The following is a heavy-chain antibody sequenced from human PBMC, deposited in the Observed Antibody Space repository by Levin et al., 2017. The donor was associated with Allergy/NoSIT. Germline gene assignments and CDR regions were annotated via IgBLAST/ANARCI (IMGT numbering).Heavy chain of an antibody. J-gene: IGHJ4*02. V-gene: IGHV3-30*18. Sequence: GESLKISCAASGFTFSSYGMHWVRQAPGKGLEWVAVISYDGSNKYYADSVKGRFTISRDNSKNTLYLQMNSLRAEDTAVYYCAKDLLIAAAGTDYWGQGTLVTVSS. CDR1: GFTFSSYG. D-gene: IGHD6-13*01. CDR2: ISYDGSNK. CDR3: AKDLLIAAAGTDY.